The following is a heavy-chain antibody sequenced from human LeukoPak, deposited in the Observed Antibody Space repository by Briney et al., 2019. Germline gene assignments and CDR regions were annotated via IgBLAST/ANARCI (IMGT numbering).Heavy chain of an antibody. CDR1: GFTFSSYE. CDR2: ISSSGSTI. J-gene: IGHJ4*02. Sequence: GGSLRLSCAASGFTFSSYEMNWVRQAPGKGPEWVSYISSSGSTIYYADSVKGRFTISRDNAKNSLYLQMNSLRAEDTAVYYCAVVRGVILVYWGQGTLVTVSS. CDR3: AVVRGVILVY. D-gene: IGHD3-10*01. V-gene: IGHV3-48*03.